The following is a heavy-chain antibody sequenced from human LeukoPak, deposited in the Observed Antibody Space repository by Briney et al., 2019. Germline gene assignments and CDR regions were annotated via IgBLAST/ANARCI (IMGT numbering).Heavy chain of an antibody. D-gene: IGHD3-10*01. Sequence: ASVKVSCKASDYTFSSYGIHWVRQAPGQGPEWMGWISAYNGNRDYALKFQGRVTMATDTSTNTAQMELRCLRSDDTAVYYCARGPSHYFGAGSAPKDFDYWGQGTLVIVSS. CDR2: ISAYNGNR. CDR1: DYTFSSYG. CDR3: ARGPSHYFGAGSAPKDFDY. J-gene: IGHJ4*02. V-gene: IGHV1-18*01.